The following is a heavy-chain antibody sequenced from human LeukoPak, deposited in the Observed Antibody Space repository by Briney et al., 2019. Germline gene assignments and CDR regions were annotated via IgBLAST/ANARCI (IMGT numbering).Heavy chain of an antibody. D-gene: IGHD5/OR15-5a*01. CDR3: AKGITVSNYDAFDI. J-gene: IGHJ3*02. Sequence: PGGSLRLSCAASGFTFSSYAMSWVRQAPGKGLDWVSAISASGGSTSYADSVKGRFTISRDNSKNTLYLQMNSLRAEDTAVYYCAKGITVSNYDAFDIWGQGTMVTVSS. CDR2: ISASGGST. V-gene: IGHV3-23*01. CDR1: GFTFSSYA.